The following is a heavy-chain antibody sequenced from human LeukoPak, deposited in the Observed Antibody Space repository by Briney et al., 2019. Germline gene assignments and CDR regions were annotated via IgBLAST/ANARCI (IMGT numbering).Heavy chain of an antibody. V-gene: IGHV3-23*01. J-gene: IGHJ4*02. Sequence: PGGSLRLSCAASGFTVSSYALSWVRQAPGKGLEWVSGISGSGGSTYYADSVEGRFTISRDNSKNTLYLQMSSLRAEDTAVYYCAKAPITYCSGGSCLAIFEYWGQGTLVTVSS. CDR3: AKAPITYCSGGSCLAIFEY. CDR2: ISGSGGST. CDR1: GFTVSSYA. D-gene: IGHD2-15*01.